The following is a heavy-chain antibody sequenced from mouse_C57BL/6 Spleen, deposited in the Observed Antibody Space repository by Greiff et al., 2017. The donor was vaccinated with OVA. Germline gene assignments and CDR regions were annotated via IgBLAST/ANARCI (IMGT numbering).Heavy chain of an antibody. J-gene: IGHJ1*03. CDR2: INPYNGGT. D-gene: IGHD2-4*01. CDR3: ARYDYDRYFDV. Sequence: VQLQQSGPVLVKPGASVKMSCKASGYTFTDYYMNWVKQSHGKSLEWIGVINPYNGGTSYNQKFKGKATLTVDKSSSTAYMELNSLTSEDSAVYYCARYDYDRYFDVWGTGTTVTVSS. V-gene: IGHV1-19*01. CDR1: GYTFTDYY.